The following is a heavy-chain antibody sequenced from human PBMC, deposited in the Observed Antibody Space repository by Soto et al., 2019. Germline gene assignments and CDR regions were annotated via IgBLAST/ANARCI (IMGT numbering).Heavy chain of an antibody. CDR2: IYPGDSDT. Sequence: GGALKSSCKGSGYSFTSYWSGWVRQMPGHSLEWMGVIYPGDSDTRYSPSFQGQVTISADKSISTAYLQWSSLKASDTAMYYCARSGGSFTYYDILTGYYPYNWFDPWGQGTLVTVPQ. J-gene: IGHJ5*02. D-gene: IGHD3-9*01. V-gene: IGHV5-51*01. CDR3: ARSGGSFTYYDILTGYYPYNWFDP. CDR1: GYSFTSYW.